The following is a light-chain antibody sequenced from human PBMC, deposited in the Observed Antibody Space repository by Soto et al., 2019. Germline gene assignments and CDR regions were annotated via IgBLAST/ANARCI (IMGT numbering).Light chain of an antibody. Sequence: PGERVTLSCRASQSVSSSYLTWYQQKPGQAPRLLIYGASTRATGIPARFSGSGSGTDFTLTISSLQPEDSAVYYCQQYGTSPTTFGQGTKVDIK. J-gene: IGKJ1*01. CDR2: GAS. V-gene: IGKV3-20*01. CDR3: QQYGTSPTT. CDR1: QSVSSSY.